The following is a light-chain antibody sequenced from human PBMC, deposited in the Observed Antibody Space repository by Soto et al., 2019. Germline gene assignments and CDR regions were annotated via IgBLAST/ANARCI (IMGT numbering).Light chain of an antibody. CDR3: QSYDSSLSALYV. CDR2: GNS. CDR1: SSNIGAGYD. J-gene: IGLJ1*01. V-gene: IGLV1-40*01. Sequence: QSVLTQPPSVSGAPGQRVTISCTGSSSNIGAGYDVHWYQQLPGTAPILLIYGNSNRPSGVPDRFSGSKSGTSASLAITGLQAEDEADYYCQSYDSSLSALYVFGTGTQLTVL.